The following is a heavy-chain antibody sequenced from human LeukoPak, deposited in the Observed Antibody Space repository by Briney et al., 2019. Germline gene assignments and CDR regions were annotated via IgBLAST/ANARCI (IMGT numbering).Heavy chain of an antibody. Sequence: ASVKVSCKASGYTFTSYDINWVRQATGQGLEWMGLMNPNRGNTAYAQTFQGRVTMTRNTSISTAYMELSSLRSEGTAVYYCARATYSGYDWGQGTLVTVSS. CDR2: MNPNRGNT. V-gene: IGHV1-8*01. J-gene: IGHJ4*02. CDR3: ARATYSGYD. D-gene: IGHD5-12*01. CDR1: GYTFTSYD.